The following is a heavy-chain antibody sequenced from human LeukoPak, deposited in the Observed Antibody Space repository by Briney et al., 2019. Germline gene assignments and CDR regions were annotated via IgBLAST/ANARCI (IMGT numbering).Heavy chain of an antibody. CDR1: GGSISSYY. J-gene: IGHJ4*02. Sequence: PSETLSLTCTVSGGSISSYYWSWIRQPPGKGLEWIGYIYYSGSANYNPSLKGRVTMSLDTSKNQFSLKVNSVTAADTAVYYCARESTVLTPSFDSWGQGTLVTVSS. D-gene: IGHD4-23*01. CDR3: ARESTVLTPSFDS. CDR2: IYYSGSA. V-gene: IGHV4-59*12.